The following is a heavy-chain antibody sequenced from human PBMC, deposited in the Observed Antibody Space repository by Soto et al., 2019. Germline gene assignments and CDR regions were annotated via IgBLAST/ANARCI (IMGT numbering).Heavy chain of an antibody. V-gene: IGHV1-18*01. D-gene: IGHD5-12*01. J-gene: IGHJ4*02. CDR2: INTYNGMT. CDR1: GYTFINYH. CDR3: AKSPRGEMATD. Sequence: QVQLVQSGGEVKKHGASVTVSCKASGYTFINYHITWVRQAPGQGLEWMAWINTYNGMTDYAQKFQGRVTMTRDTSTSTAYMELRNLGSDDTAEYFCAKSPRGEMATDWGQGTLVTVSS.